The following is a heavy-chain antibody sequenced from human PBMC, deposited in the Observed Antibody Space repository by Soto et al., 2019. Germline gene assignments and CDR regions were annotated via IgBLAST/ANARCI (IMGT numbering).Heavy chain of an antibody. Sequence: GGSLRLSCAASGFTFSSYGMHWVRQAPGKGLEWVAVIWYNGSNKYYADSVKGRFTISRDNSKNTLYLQMNSLRAEDTAVYYCARNPGYSSSWLYYYYGMDVWGQGTTVTVSS. J-gene: IGHJ6*02. D-gene: IGHD6-13*01. CDR2: IWYNGSNK. V-gene: IGHV3-33*01. CDR3: ARNPGYSSSWLYYYYGMDV. CDR1: GFTFSSYG.